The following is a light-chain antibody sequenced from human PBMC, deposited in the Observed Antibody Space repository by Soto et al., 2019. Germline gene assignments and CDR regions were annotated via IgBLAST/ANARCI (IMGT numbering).Light chain of an antibody. CDR1: SSNIGSNY. Sequence: QSVLTQPPSASGTPGQRVTISCSGSSSNIGSNYVYWYQQLPGTAPKLLIYRNNQRPSGVPDRFSGSKSGTSASLAISGLRSEDEADYYCAAWDDSLSVLLGTGTKLTVL. V-gene: IGLV1-47*01. J-gene: IGLJ1*01. CDR2: RNN. CDR3: AAWDDSLSVL.